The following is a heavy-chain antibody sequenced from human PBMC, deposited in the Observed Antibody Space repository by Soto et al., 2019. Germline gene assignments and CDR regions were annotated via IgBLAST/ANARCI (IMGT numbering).Heavy chain of an antibody. CDR1: GFTFNSYY. CDR3: AGERVRPTTRAFDI. J-gene: IGHJ3*02. Sequence: PGGSLRLSCAASGFTFNSYYMTWVRQAPGKGLEWVANIRQDGSDKYYVGSVKGRFTISRDNAKKSLYLQMNSLRAEDTAVYYCAGERVRPTTRAFDIWRQGTMVTVS. D-gene: IGHD1-26*01. CDR2: IRQDGSDK. V-gene: IGHV3-7*04.